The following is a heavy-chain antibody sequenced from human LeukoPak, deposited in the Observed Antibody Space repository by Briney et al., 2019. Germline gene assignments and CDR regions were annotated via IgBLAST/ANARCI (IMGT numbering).Heavy chain of an antibody. V-gene: IGHV3-21*01. J-gene: IGHJ6*02. D-gene: IGHD2-21*02. CDR3: AKDFFPYCGGDCYSPPYYYYGMDV. Sequence: PGGSLRLSCAASGFTFSSHSMNWVRQAPGKGLEWVSFISGSGSSDIYYADSVKGRFTISRDNSKNTLYLQMNSLRAEDTAVYYCAKDFFPYCGGDCYSPPYYYYGMDVWGQGTTVTVSS. CDR1: GFTFSSHS. CDR2: ISGSGSSDI.